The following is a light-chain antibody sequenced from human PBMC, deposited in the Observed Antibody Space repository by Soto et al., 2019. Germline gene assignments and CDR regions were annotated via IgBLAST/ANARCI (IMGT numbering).Light chain of an antibody. CDR1: TSDVGAYNY. V-gene: IGLV2-14*01. CDR2: EVS. Sequence: QSALTQPASVCGSPGQSITMSFTVSTSDVGAYNYVSWYKHHPGQAPQLMIYEVSNRPSGVSNRFSGSKSGNTASLTISGLQADDEGDYYCSSKTRSSSPFVFGTGTKVTVL. J-gene: IGLJ1*01. CDR3: SSKTRSSSPFV.